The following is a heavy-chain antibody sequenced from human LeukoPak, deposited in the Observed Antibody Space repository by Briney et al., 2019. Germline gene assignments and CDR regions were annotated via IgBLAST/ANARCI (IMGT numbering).Heavy chain of an antibody. CDR3: ARESTLAGTARYLDS. V-gene: IGHV4-4*07. Sequence: SETLSLTCTVSGGSISSYYWTWVRQPAGKGLEWIGRIYTSGSTNYSPSLKSRVTMSVDTSKNEFSLKLNSVTAADTAVYYCARESTLAGTARYLDSWGQETLVTVSS. D-gene: IGHD6-13*01. CDR2: IYTSGST. CDR1: GGSISSYY. J-gene: IGHJ4*02.